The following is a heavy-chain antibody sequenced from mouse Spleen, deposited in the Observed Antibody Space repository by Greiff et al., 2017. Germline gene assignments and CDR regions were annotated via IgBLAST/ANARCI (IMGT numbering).Heavy chain of an antibody. CDR1: GYTFTSYW. J-gene: IGHJ4*01. V-gene: IGHV1-7*01. CDR3: ARGGYDGGYAMDY. D-gene: IGHD2-2*01. Sequence: QVHVKQSGAELAKPGASVKLSCKASGYTFTSYWMHWVKQRPGQGLEWIGYINPSSGYTKYNQKFKDKATLTADKSSSTAYMQLSSLTYEDSAVYYCARGGYDGGYAMDYWGQGTSVTVSS. CDR2: INPSSGYT.